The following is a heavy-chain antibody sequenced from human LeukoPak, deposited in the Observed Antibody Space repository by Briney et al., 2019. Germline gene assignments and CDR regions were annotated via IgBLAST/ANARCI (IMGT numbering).Heavy chain of an antibody. V-gene: IGHV5-51*01. D-gene: IGHD3-9*01. CDR2: IYPGDSDT. J-gene: IGHJ4*02. Sequence: GESLKISCKGSGYSFITYWVGWVRQMPGKGLEWMGIIYPGDSDTRYSPSFQGQVTISADKSISTAYLQWSSLKASDTAMYYCARHLTYYDILTGYYPPYYFDYWGQGTLVTVSS. CDR1: GYSFITYW. CDR3: ARHLTYYDILTGYYPPYYFDY.